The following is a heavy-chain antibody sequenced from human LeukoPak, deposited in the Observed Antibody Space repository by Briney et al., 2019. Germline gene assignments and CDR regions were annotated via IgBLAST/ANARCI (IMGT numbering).Heavy chain of an antibody. Sequence: GESLKISCKGSGYSFTNYWIAWVRQMPGKGLEWMGIIYPDDSDTRYSPSFQGQVTISADKPISTAYLQWSSLKASDTAMYYCARRGQAYHYYDYWGQGTLVTVSS. V-gene: IGHV5-51*01. CDR2: IYPDDSDT. J-gene: IGHJ4*02. CDR3: ARRGQAYHYYDY. CDR1: GYSFTNYW.